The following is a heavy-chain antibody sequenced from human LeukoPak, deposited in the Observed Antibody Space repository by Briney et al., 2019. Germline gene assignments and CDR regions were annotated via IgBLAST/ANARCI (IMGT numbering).Heavy chain of an antibody. D-gene: IGHD2-21*02. CDR2: ISGSGGST. V-gene: IGHV3-23*01. J-gene: IGHJ4*02. CDR3: AKPARCGGDCYPYYFDY. Sequence: GGSLRLSCAASGFTFSSYAMSWVRQAPGKGLEWVSAISGSGGSTYYADSVKGRFTISRDNSKNTLYLQMNSLRAGDTAVYYCAKPARCGGDCYPYYFDYWGQGTLVTVSS. CDR1: GFTFSSYA.